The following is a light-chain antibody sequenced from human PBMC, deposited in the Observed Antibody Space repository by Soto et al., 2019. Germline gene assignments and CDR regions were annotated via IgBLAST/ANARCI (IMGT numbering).Light chain of an antibody. Sequence: DVEMNQSPSALSASVGDTVAITFRASQSISNWLAWYQQRXGKAPKXXIYKASNLESGVPSRFCGSGAGTESTLLISSLQPDDVATDSCPQYNCYSWTSCPGTKVDIK. CDR1: QSISNW. V-gene: IGKV1-5*03. CDR3: PQYNCYSWT. J-gene: IGKJ1*01. CDR2: KAS.